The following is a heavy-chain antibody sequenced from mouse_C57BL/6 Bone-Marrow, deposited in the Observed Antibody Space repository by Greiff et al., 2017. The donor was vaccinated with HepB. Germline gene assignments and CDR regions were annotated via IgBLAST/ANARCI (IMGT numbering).Heavy chain of an antibody. J-gene: IGHJ4*01. D-gene: IGHD1-1*01. CDR1: GFTFSDYY. V-gene: IGHV5-16*01. CDR3: ARVTTVVAYYAMDY. CDR2: INYDGSST. Sequence: EVMLVESEGGLVQPGSSMKLSCTASGFTFSDYYMAWVRQVPEKGLEWVANINYDGSSTFYLDSLKSRFIISRDNAKNILYLQMSSLKSEDTATYYCARVTTVVAYYAMDYWGQGTSVTVSS.